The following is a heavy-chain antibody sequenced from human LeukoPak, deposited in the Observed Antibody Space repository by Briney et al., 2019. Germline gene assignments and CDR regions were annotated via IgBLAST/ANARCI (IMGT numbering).Heavy chain of an antibody. CDR3: ARRLYDSSGYYSDY. CDR1: GGSISSYY. CDR2: IYYSGST. V-gene: IGHV4-59*01. Sequence: SETLSLTCTVSGGSISSYYWSWIRQPPGKGLEWIGYIYYSGSTNYNPSLKSRVTISVDTSKNQFSLKLSSVTAADTAVYYCARRLYDSSGYYSDYRGQGTLVTVSS. D-gene: IGHD3-22*01. J-gene: IGHJ4*02.